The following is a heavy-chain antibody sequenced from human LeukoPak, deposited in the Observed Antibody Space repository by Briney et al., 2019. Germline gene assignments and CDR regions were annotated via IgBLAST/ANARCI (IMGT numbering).Heavy chain of an antibody. Sequence: SVKVSCKSSGFTVTSSAMQWVRQARGQRLEWIGWIVVGSGNTNYAQKFQERVTITRDTSTSTAYMELSSLRSEDTAVYYCAGLKLLRFLEWSPSSDVWGKGATVTVPS. V-gene: IGHV1-58*02. CDR3: AGLKLLRFLEWSPSSDV. CDR2: IVVGSGNT. D-gene: IGHD3-3*01. J-gene: IGHJ6*04. CDR1: GFTVTSSA.